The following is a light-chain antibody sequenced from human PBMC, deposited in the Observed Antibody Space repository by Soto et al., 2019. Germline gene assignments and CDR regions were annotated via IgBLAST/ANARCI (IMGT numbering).Light chain of an antibody. Sequence: EILLTRSPSTLALSPGERATLSWRASQSVSTYLDWYQQKAGRPPRLLIYDASKRATGIPARFSGSGSGTNFTLTISSLAPEDFEVYYCQQRRSWQVTFGQGTRLEIK. CDR1: QSVSTY. CDR3: QQRRSWQVT. CDR2: DAS. V-gene: IGKV3-11*01. J-gene: IGKJ5*01.